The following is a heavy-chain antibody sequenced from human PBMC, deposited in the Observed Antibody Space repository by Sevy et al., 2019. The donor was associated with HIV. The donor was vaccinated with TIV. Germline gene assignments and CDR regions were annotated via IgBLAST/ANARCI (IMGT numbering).Heavy chain of an antibody. CDR2: IYTSGST. CDR1: GGSISSGSYY. Sequence: SETLSLTCTVSGGSISSGSYYWSWIRQPAGKGLEWIGRIYTSGSTNYNPSLKSRVTISVDTSKNQFSLKQSSVTAADTAVYYCARGPGLWFGELPDYYYYYMDVWGKGTTVTVSS. V-gene: IGHV4-61*02. CDR3: ARGPGLWFGELPDYYYYYMDV. D-gene: IGHD3-10*01. J-gene: IGHJ6*03.